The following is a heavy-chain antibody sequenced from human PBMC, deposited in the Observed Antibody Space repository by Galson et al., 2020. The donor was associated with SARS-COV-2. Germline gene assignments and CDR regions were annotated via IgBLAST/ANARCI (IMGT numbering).Heavy chain of an antibody. CDR1: GGSISTSSDY. J-gene: IGHJ6*03. CDR2: LSYSGST. Sequence: SETLSLTCTVSGGSISTSSDYWGWIRQPPGKGLEWIATLSYSGSTYYNPSLKSRVVISVDKSKNQFSLRMSSVTAADTAVYYCARRKYYNYYMDVWGKGTAVIISS. CDR3: ARRKYYNYYMDV. V-gene: IGHV4-39*01.